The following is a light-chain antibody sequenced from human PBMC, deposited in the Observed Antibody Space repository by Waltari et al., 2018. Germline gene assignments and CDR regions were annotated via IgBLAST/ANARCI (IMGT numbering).Light chain of an antibody. J-gene: IGLJ3*02. V-gene: IGLV1-44*01. CDR3: GAWDDGVKEWV. Sequence: QSVLTQPPSASGTPGRRVTSSCSGTFYNIALHPVNWYQKFPGSAPKLRIFSTTQRPSGVPDRFSASKSGTSASLAINGLQAADEADYYCGAWDDGVKEWVFGGGTKLTVL. CDR2: STT. CDR1: FYNIALHP.